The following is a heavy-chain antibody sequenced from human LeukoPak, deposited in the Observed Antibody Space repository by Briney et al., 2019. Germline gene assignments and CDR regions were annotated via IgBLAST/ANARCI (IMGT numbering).Heavy chain of an antibody. Sequence: GGSLRLSCAASGFTFSSYSMNWVRQAPGKGLEWVSSISSSSSYIYYADSVKGRFTISRDNAKNSLYLQMNSLTAEDTAVYYCASDYYYDSSGYPNAFDIWGQGTMVTVSS. CDR3: ASDYYYDSSGYPNAFDI. J-gene: IGHJ3*02. CDR2: ISSSSSYI. D-gene: IGHD3-22*01. CDR1: GFTFSSYS. V-gene: IGHV3-21*01.